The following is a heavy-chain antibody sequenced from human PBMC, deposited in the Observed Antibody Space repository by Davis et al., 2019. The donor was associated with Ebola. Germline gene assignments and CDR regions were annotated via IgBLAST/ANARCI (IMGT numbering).Heavy chain of an antibody. J-gene: IGHJ4*02. D-gene: IGHD3-3*01. CDR3: ARNGEYYDLGY. CDR1: GGSISSSSYY. CDR2: IYYSGST. V-gene: IGHV4-39*01. Sequence: MPSETLSLTCTVSGGSISSSSYYWGWIRQPPGKGLEWIGSIYYSGSTYYNPSLKSRVTISVDTSKNQFSLKLSSVTAADTAVYYCARNGEYYDLGYWGQGTLVTVSS.